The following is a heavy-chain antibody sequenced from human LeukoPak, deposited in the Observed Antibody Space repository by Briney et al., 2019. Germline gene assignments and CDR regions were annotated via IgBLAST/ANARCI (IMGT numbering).Heavy chain of an antibody. CDR2: IYYSGST. CDR1: GGSISSSSYY. D-gene: IGHD3-10*01. Sequence: SETLSLTCTVSGGSISSSSYYWGWIRQPPGKGLEWIGSIYYSGSTYYNPSLKSRVTISVDTSKNQFSLKLSSVTAADTAVYYCARGRITIDAFDIWGQGTMVTVSS. V-gene: IGHV4-39*07. J-gene: IGHJ3*02. CDR3: ARGRITIDAFDI.